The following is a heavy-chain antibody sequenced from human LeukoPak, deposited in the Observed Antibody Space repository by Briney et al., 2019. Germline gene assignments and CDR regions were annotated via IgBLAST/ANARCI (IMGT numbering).Heavy chain of an antibody. V-gene: IGHV1-2*02. J-gene: IGHJ4*02. D-gene: IGHD3-16*02. Sequence: GASVKVSCKASGYTFTGYYMHWVRQAPGQGLEWMGWINPNSGGTNYAQKFQGRVTMTRDTSISTAYMELSRLRSDDTAVYYCARDRVWGSYRYYSYWGQGTLVTVSS. CDR2: INPNSGGT. CDR1: GYTFTGYY. CDR3: ARDRVWGSYRYYSY.